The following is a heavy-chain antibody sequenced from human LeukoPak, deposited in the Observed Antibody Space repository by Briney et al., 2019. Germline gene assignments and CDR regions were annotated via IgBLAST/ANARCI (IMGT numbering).Heavy chain of an antibody. D-gene: IGHD3-10*01. CDR3: VFGYYYDSGSQYNWFDT. Sequence: GGSLRLSCAASGFTFSSYSMNWVRQAPGKGLEWVSFIRSSSSYIYYADSVKGRFTISRDNAKNSLYLQMNSLRAEDTAVYYCVFGYYYDSGSQYNWFDTWGQGTLVTVSS. CDR1: GFTFSSYS. V-gene: IGHV3-21*01. J-gene: IGHJ5*02. CDR2: IRSSSSYI.